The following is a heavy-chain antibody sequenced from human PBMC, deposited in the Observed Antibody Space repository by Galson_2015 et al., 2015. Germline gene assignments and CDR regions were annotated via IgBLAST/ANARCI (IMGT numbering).Heavy chain of an antibody. D-gene: IGHD6-13*01. CDR1: GFTFSSYG. J-gene: IGHJ4*02. CDR2: ISYDGSNK. Sequence: SLRLSCAASGFTFSSYGMHWVRQAPGKGLEWVAVISYDGSNKYYADSVKGRFTISRDNSKNTLYLQMNSLRAEDTAVYYCAKDSVAAAGTDFDYWGQGTLVTVSS. CDR3: AKDSVAAAGTDFDY. V-gene: IGHV3-30*18.